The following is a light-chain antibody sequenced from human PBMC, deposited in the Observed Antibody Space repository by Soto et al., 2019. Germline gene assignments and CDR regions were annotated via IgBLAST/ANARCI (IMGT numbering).Light chain of an antibody. J-gene: IGLJ1*01. CDR3: QVWDITTNHYV. CDR1: NIGSKR. V-gene: IGLV3-21*04. Sequence: SYELTQPPSVSVAPEKTARLTCGGANIGSKRVHWYRQKPGQATVFFIYYDSDRPSGIPERFAGSNSGNTATLTINRVEAGDEADYYCQVWDITTNHYVFGTGTKVTVL. CDR2: YDS.